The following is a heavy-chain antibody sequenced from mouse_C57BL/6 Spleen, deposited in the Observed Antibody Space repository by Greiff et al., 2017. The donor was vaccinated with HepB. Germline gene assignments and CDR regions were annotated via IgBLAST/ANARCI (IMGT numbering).Heavy chain of an antibody. D-gene: IGHD1-1*01. CDR2: IDPETGGT. V-gene: IGHV1-15*01. CDR1: GYTFTDYE. Sequence: VKLMESGAELVRPGASVTLSCKASGYTFTDYEMHWVKQTPVHGLEWIGAIDPETGGTAYNQKFKGKAILTADKSSSTAYMELRSLTSEDSAVYYCTSYYGSSPYFDYWGQGTTLTVSS. J-gene: IGHJ2*01. CDR3: TSYYGSSPYFDY.